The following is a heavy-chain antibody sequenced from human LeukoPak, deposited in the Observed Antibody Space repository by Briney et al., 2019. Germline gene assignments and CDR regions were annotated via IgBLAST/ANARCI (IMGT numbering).Heavy chain of an antibody. J-gene: IGHJ5*02. CDR2: ISGSGGST. CDR3: ARAGSGRSPDWFDP. CDR1: GFTFSSYA. V-gene: IGHV3-23*01. Sequence: AGGSLRLSCAASGFTFSSYAMSWVRQAPGKGLEWVSAISGSGGSTYYADSVKGRFTISRDNAKNSLYLQMNSLRAEDTAVYYCARAGSGRSPDWFDPWGQGTLVTVSS. D-gene: IGHD1-26*01.